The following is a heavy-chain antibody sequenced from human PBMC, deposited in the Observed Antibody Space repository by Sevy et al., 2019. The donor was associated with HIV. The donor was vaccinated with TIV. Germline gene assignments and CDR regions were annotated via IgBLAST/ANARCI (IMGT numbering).Heavy chain of an antibody. CDR1: GGSITSYS. D-gene: IGHD6-19*01. V-gene: IGHV4-4*07. J-gene: IGHJ5*02. CDR2: IYSNGNS. CDR3: AREGGASSAWFENWFGP. Sequence: SQTLSLTCTVSGGSITSYSWSWIRQPAGKGLEWLGRIYSNGNSNYNPSLKSRVTMSVDTSKNQFSLKLTSLNAADTAVYFCAREGGASSAWFENWFGPWGQGTLVTVSS.